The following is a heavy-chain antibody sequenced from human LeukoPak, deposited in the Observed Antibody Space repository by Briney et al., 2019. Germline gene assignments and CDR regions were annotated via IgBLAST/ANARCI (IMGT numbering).Heavy chain of an antibody. D-gene: IGHD4-23*01. J-gene: IGHJ4*02. CDR2: ISSNGGST. CDR3: VKPHDYGGNSYYFDY. Sequence: GGSLRLSCSASGFTFSSYAMHWVRQAPGKGLEYVSAISSNGGSTYYADSVKGRFTISRDNSKNTLYLQMSSLRAEDTAVYCCVKPHDYGGNSYYFDYWGQGTLVTVSS. CDR1: GFTFSSYA. V-gene: IGHV3-64D*06.